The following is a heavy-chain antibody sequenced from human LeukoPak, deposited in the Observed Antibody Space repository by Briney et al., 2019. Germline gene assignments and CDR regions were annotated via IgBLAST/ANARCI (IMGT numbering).Heavy chain of an antibody. CDR1: GGSISSGDYY. D-gene: IGHD5-24*01. V-gene: IGHV4-30-4*01. CDR3: AREREGYTIFDY. CDR2: IYYSGST. Sequence: PSETLSLTCTVSGGSISSGDYYWSWIRQPPGKGLEWIGYIYYSGSTYYNPSLKSRVTISVDTSKSQFSLKLSSVTAADTAVYYCAREREGYTIFDYGGQGTLVPVS. J-gene: IGHJ4*02.